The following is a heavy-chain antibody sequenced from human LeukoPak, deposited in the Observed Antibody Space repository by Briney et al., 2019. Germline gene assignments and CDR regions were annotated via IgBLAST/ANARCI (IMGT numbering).Heavy chain of an antibody. CDR3: ARDPLRSGSPGSLDY. CDR2: IYTSGST. CDR1: GGSISSYY. Sequence: PSETLSLTCTVSGGSISSYYWSWIRQPAGKGLERIGRIYTSGSTNYNPSLKSRVTMSVDTSKNQFSPKLSSVTAADTAVYYCARDPLRSGSPGSLDYWGQGTLVTVSS. D-gene: IGHD1-26*01. V-gene: IGHV4-4*07. J-gene: IGHJ4*02.